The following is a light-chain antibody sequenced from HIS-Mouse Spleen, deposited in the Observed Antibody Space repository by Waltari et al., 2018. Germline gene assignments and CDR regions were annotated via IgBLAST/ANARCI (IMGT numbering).Light chain of an antibody. CDR1: SSNIGSNY. CDR2: RNN. CDR3: AAWDDSLSGPV. V-gene: IGLV1-47*01. Sequence: QSVLTQPPSASGTPGQRVTISCSASSSNIGSNYVYWYQQLPGTAPKLPIYRNNQRPSGVPDRFSGSKSGTSASLAISGLRSEDEADYYCAAWDDSLSGPVFGGGTKLTVL. J-gene: IGLJ3*02.